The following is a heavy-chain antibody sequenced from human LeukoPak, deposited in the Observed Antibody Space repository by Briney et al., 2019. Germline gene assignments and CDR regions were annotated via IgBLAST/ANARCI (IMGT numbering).Heavy chain of an antibody. CDR2: INAGNGNT. J-gene: IGHJ4*02. CDR3: TCSVATQFQGDY. Sequence: ASVKVSCKGSGYTFTSYAMYWVRQAPGQRLEWMGWINAGNGNTKYSQTFQGRVTITRDTSASTAYMELSSLTSEDTAVYYCTCSVATQFQGDYWGQGTLVTVSS. V-gene: IGHV1-3*01. D-gene: IGHD5-12*01. CDR1: GYTFTSYA.